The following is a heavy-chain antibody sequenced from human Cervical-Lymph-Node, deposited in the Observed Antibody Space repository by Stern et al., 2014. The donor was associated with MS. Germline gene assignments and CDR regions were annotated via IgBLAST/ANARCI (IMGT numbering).Heavy chain of an antibody. D-gene: IGHD5-18*01. CDR1: GGSISSTNW. Sequence: QVQLQESGPGLVKPSGTLSLTCAVSGGSISSTNWWSWVRQPPGKGLAWIGKIYHSGSTNYNPSLKSGVTIPVDKSKNQFSLKLSSVTAADAAVYYCACYSYGSNFDYWGQGTLVTVSS. CDR2: IYHSGST. J-gene: IGHJ4*02. V-gene: IGHV4-4*02. CDR3: ACYSYGSNFDY.